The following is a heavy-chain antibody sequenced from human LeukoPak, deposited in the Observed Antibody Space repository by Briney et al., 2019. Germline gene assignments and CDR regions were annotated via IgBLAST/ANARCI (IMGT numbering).Heavy chain of an antibody. Sequence: GGSLRLFCAASGFTFSDYQMSWIRQAPGKGLEWVAYISSSSTYTNYADSVKGRFTISRDNAKNSLYLQMNSLRAEDTAVYYCARDFGSGWYGYFQHWGQGTLVTVSS. CDR2: ISSSSTYT. CDR1: GFTFSDYQ. D-gene: IGHD6-19*01. CDR3: ARDFGSGWYGYFQH. J-gene: IGHJ1*01. V-gene: IGHV3-11*06.